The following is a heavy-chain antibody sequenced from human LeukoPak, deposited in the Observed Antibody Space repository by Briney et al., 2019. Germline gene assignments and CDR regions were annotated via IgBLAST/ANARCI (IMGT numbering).Heavy chain of an antibody. CDR2: ISSSSTYT. Sequence: GGSMRLSCEASGFTFSDYYMSWIRQAPGKGLEWVSYISSSSTYTNYADSVKGRFTISRDNAKNSLYLQMNSLRAEDTAVYYCAMYRTYGDRDYWGQGALVTVSS. D-gene: IGHD4-17*01. CDR3: AMYRTYGDRDY. J-gene: IGHJ4*02. CDR1: GFTFSDYY. V-gene: IGHV3-11*06.